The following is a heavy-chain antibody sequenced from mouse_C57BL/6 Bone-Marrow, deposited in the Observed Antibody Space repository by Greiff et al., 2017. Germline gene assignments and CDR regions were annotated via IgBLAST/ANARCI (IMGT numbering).Heavy chain of an antibody. CDR1: GFTFSDYG. J-gene: IGHJ2*01. Sequence: EVKLQESGGGLVKPGGSLQLSCAASGFTFSDYGMHWVCQAPEKGLEWVAYISSGSSTTYYADTVMGRFTSSRDDARNTLYLQMSSLKSEDTAMYYCTRDGDLLNCDYWRQGATLTVSS. V-gene: IGHV5-17*03. CDR3: TRDGDLLNCDY. CDR2: ISSGSSTT. D-gene: IGHD2-10*01.